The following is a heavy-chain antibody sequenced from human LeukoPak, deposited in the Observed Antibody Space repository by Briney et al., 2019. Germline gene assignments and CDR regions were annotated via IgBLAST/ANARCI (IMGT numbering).Heavy chain of an antibody. Sequence: ASVKVSCKASGYTFTSYGISWVRQAPGQGLEWMGWISAYNGNTNYAQKLQGRVTMTTDTSTSTAYMELRSLRSDDTAVYYCARDPRTRGGYDFRSGYYTEYFDYWGQGTLVTVSS. CDR1: GYTFTSYG. D-gene: IGHD3-3*01. CDR2: ISAYNGNT. J-gene: IGHJ4*02. CDR3: ARDPRTRGGYDFRSGYYTEYFDY. V-gene: IGHV1-18*01.